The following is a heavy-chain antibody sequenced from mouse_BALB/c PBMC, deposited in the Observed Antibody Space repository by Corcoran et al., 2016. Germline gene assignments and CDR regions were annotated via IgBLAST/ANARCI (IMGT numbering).Heavy chain of an antibody. CDR3: PRDYYGSSYFVS. V-gene: IGHV1S136*01. D-gene: IGHD1-1*01. CDR1: GYTFTSYV. J-gene: IGHJ3*02. Sequence: EVQLQQSGPELVKPGASVKMSCKASGYTFTSYVMHWVKQKPGQGLEWIGYINPYNDGTKYNEKFKGKSTLTSDKSSSTAYMELSSLTSGDSAGYYVPRDYYGSSYFVSWGHGTVFIVS. CDR2: INPYNDGT.